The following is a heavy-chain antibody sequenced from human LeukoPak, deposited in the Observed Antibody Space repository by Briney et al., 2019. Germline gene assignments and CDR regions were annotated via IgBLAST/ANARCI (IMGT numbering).Heavy chain of an antibody. Sequence: GGSLRLSCAASGFTASSNYMSWVRQAPGKGLEWVSIIHSGGSTYYADSVKGRFTISRDNSKNTLYLQMNSLRAEDTAVYYCTRANSATIPGVDGGGQGTLVTVSS. CDR2: IHSGGST. D-gene: IGHD1-26*01. CDR1: GFTASSNY. CDR3: TRANSATIPGVDG. V-gene: IGHV3-53*01. J-gene: IGHJ4*02.